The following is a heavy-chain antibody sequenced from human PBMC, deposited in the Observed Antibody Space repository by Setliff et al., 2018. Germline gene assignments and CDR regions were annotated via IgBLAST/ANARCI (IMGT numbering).Heavy chain of an antibody. D-gene: IGHD1-26*01. Sequence: GGSLRLSCVASGFTFSNYWMYWVRQAPGKGLVWVSRSNGDGRTTTYADSVKGRFTISRDNAKNTLYLQMSRLRSDDTAVYYCARDRVSGSSYYHYGMDVWGQGTTVTVSS. V-gene: IGHV3-74*01. CDR3: ARDRVSGSSYYHYGMDV. CDR2: SNGDGRTT. J-gene: IGHJ6*02. CDR1: GFTFSNYW.